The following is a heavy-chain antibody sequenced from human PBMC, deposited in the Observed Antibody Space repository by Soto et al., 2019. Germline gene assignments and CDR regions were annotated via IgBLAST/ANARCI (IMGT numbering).Heavy chain of an antibody. CDR2: LSYHLSSE. CDR1: GFPFSAYG. Sequence: SLRLSCAASGFPFSAYGMHWVRQAPGKGMEWLAVLSYHLSSEFYADAVKGRFTISRDNSKNTLYLQMNSLRPEDTAVYYCAKELDRYSAAWFDIEDWGKGTLVTVSS. CDR3: AKELDRYSAAWFDIED. D-gene: IGHD1-26*01. J-gene: IGHJ4*02. V-gene: IGHV3-30*18.